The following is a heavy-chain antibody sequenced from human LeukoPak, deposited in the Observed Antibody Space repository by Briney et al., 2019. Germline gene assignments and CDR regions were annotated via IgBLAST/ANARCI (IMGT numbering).Heavy chain of an antibody. Sequence: GGSLRLSCAASGFTFSSYGMHWVRPAPGKGLEWVAFIRYDGSNKYYADSVKGRFTISRDNSKNTLYLQMNSLRAEDTAVYYCAKDWADSSSWKLYYYYGMDVWGQGTTVTVSS. D-gene: IGHD6-13*01. CDR2: IRYDGSNK. V-gene: IGHV3-30*02. CDR1: GFTFSSYG. CDR3: AKDWADSSSWKLYYYYGMDV. J-gene: IGHJ6*02.